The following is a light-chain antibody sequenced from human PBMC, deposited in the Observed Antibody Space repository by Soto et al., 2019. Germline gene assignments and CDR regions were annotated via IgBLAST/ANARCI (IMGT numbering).Light chain of an antibody. CDR2: EVS. CDR1: SSDIAGFNY. CDR3: SSYTSVSTYV. V-gene: IGLV2-14*01. J-gene: IGLJ1*01. Sequence: QSGLTQPASVSGSPGQSITISCAATSSDIAGFNYVSWFQQHPGKAPKLIIYEVSHRPSGVSNRFSGSKSGKTASLTISGLQAEDEAEYYCSSYTSVSTYVFGTGTKLTVL.